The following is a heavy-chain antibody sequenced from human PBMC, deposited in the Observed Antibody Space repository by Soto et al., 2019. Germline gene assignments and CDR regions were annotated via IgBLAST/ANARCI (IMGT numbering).Heavy chain of an antibody. V-gene: IGHV4-59*01. CDR1: GGSISGNY. CDR3: ARDRVIAGAMGIYHYYGLDV. CDR2: IGQGVGT. Sequence: SETLSLTCTVSGGSISGNYWSWIRQPPGKGLEWIGYIGQGVGTSYNTSLKSRVAISADTSKNQFSLKLNSVTAADTAVYYCARDRVIAGAMGIYHYYGLDVWGRGTTVTVSS. J-gene: IGHJ6*02. D-gene: IGHD2-2*01.